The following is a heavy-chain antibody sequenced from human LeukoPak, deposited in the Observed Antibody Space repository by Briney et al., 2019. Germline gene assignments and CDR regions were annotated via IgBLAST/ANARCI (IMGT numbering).Heavy chain of an antibody. CDR2: IIPIFGTA. D-gene: IGHD5-24*01. V-gene: IGHV1-69*05. CDR1: GGTFSSYA. CDR3: ARAGMATIWGAFDI. J-gene: IGHJ3*02. Sequence: SVKVSCKAYGGTFSSYAISWVRQAPGQGLEWMEGIIPIFGTANYAQKFQGRVTITTDESTSTAYMELSSLRSEDTAVYYCARAGMATIWGAFDIWGQGTMVTVSS.